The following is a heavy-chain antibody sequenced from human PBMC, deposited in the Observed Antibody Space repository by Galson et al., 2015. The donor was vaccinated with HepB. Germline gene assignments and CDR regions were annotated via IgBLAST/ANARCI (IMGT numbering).Heavy chain of an antibody. CDR2: IIPIFGTA. V-gene: IGHV1-69*13. CDR3: ARMRVYYDLYDAFDI. D-gene: IGHD3-22*01. Sequence: SVKVSCKASGGTFSSYAISWVRQAPGQGLEWMGGIIPIFGTANYAQKFQGRVTITADESTSTAYMELSSLRSEDTAVYYCARMRVYYDLYDAFDIWGQGTMVTVSS. CDR1: GGTFSSYA. J-gene: IGHJ3*02.